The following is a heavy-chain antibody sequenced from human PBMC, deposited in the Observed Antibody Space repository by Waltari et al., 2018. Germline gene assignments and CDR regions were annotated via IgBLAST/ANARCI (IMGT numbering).Heavy chain of an antibody. Sequence: NYGMSWVRQAPGKGPEWVSAITDTGSDTYYGDSVKGRFTMSRDNSKSTVFLQMNSLRVEDTAVYYCAKRRGGEASGSPSYYNAWGQGILVTVSS. CDR2: ITDTGSDT. D-gene: IGHD3-10*01. CDR3: AKRRGGEASGSPSYYNA. V-gene: IGHV3-23*01. J-gene: IGHJ5*02. CDR1: NYG.